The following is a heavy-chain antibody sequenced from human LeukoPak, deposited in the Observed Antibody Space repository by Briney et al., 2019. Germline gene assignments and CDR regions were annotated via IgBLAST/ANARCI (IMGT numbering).Heavy chain of an antibody. CDR1: GFTFSSYA. J-gene: IGHJ4*02. D-gene: IGHD5-18*01. V-gene: IGHV3-23*01. CDR3: ANNLVWGYSYGIAFDY. Sequence: GGSLRLSCAAPGFTFSSYAMSWVRQAPGKGLEWVSAISGSGGSTYYADPVKGRFTISRDNSKNTLYLQMNSLRAEDTAVYYCANNLVWGYSYGIAFDYWGQGTLVTVSS. CDR2: ISGSGGST.